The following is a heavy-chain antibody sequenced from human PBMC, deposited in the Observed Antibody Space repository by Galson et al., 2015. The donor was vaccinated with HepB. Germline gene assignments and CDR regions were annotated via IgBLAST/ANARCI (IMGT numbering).Heavy chain of an antibody. V-gene: IGHV4-30-2*01. CDR3: AREVLGHGGAGGMDV. D-gene: IGHD4-23*01. J-gene: IGHJ6*02. CDR2: IYHSGST. CDR1: GGSISSGGYS. Sequence: TLSLTCAVSGGSISSGGYSWSWIRQPPGKGLEWIGYIYHSGSTYYNPSLKSRVTISVDRSKNQFSLKLSSVTAADTAVYYCAREVLGHGGAGGMDVWGQGTTVTVSS.